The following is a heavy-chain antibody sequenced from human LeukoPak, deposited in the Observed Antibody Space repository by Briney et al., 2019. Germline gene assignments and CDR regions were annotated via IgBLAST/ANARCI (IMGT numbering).Heavy chain of an antibody. CDR1: GGSISSGGYY. Sequence: SETLSLTCTVSGGSISSGGYYWSWIRQHPGKGLEWIGYIYYSGSTYYNPSLKSRVTISVDASKNQFSLKLSSVTAADTAVYYCARVITMVRGKNWFDPWGQGTLVTVSS. D-gene: IGHD3-10*01. CDR3: ARVITMVRGKNWFDP. V-gene: IGHV4-31*03. CDR2: IYYSGST. J-gene: IGHJ5*02.